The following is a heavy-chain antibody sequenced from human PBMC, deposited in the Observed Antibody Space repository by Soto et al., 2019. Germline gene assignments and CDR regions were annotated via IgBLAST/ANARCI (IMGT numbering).Heavy chain of an antibody. Sequence: ASIKVSSKVSGYTLTELTMHCVRQAPGKGLEWMGGFDAEDSETIYTQKFQGRVTMTENTSTDTAYMELSSLRSEDTAVYYCATKPQYMICYWYVPWVQGTLVTVFS. CDR2: FDAEDSET. J-gene: IGHJ5*02. CDR3: ATKPQYMICYWYVP. CDR1: GYTLTELT. D-gene: IGHD3-22*01. V-gene: IGHV1-24*01.